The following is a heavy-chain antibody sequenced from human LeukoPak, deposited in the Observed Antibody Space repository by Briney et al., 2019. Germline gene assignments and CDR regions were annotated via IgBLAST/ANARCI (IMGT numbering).Heavy chain of an antibody. CDR1: GFTFSSYG. J-gene: IGHJ5*02. CDR3: AKDDYDST. Sequence: PGGSLRLSCAASGFTFSSYGMHWVRQAPGKGLEWVAVISYDGSNKYYADSVKGRFTISRDNSKNTLYLQMNSLRAEDTAVYYCAKDDYDSTWGRGTLVTVSS. CDR2: ISYDGSNK. V-gene: IGHV3-30*18. D-gene: IGHD3-22*01.